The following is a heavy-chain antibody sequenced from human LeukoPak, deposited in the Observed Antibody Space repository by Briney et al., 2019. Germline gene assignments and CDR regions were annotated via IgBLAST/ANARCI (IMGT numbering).Heavy chain of an antibody. J-gene: IGHJ4*02. CDR1: GFTFSTYS. CDR3: AKDLSPGVY. V-gene: IGHV3-23*01. D-gene: IGHD2-8*01. Sequence: GGSLRLSCAASGFTFSTYSMSWVRQAPGKGLEWVSAISGSGGSTYYADSLKGRFTISRDNSKNTLYLRMNSLRAEDTAVYYCAKDLSPGVYWGQGTLVTVSS. CDR2: ISGSGGST.